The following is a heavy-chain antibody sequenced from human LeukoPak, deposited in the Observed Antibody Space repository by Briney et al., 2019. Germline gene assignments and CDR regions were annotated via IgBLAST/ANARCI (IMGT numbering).Heavy chain of an antibody. D-gene: IGHD7-27*01. J-gene: IGHJ4*02. CDR2: ISWNSGSI. CDR3: AKDFTYGLLGGLDY. CDR1: GFTFDDYA. V-gene: IGHV3-9*01. Sequence: GGSLRLSCAASGFTFDDYAMHWVRQTPGKGLEWVSGISWNSGSIGYADSVKGRFTISRDNAKNSLYLQMNSLRAEDTALYYCAKDFTYGLLGGLDYWGQGTLVTVSS.